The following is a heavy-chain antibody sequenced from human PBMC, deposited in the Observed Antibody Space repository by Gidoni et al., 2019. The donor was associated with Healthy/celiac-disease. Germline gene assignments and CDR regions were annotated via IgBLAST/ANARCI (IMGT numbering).Heavy chain of an antibody. CDR1: GDTCTSYG. D-gene: IGHD3-3*01. J-gene: IGHJ4*02. Sequence: VRLVPSGAEVTTPGDSVKACCKAPGDTCTSYGISWVRQAPGQGLEWMGWISAYNGNTNYAQKLQGRVTMTTDTSTSTAYMELRSLRSDDTAVYYCARGYDFWSGYPQLDYWGQGTLVTVSS. CDR3: ARGYDFWSGYPQLDY. V-gene: IGHV1-18*01. CDR2: ISAYNGNT.